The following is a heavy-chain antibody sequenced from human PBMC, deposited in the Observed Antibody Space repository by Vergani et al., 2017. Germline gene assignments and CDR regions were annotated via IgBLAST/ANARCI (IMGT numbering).Heavy chain of an antibody. CDR2: IKSARGGGTT. CDR3: SWVQKAGGAPPDDYYDLDV. J-gene: IGHJ6*03. D-gene: IGHD4/OR15-4a*01. V-gene: IGHV3-15*01. Sequence: EVQLVESGGDLVKPGGSLRLSCAASGFTFIYAWMSWVRQAPGKGLEWVGQIKSARGGGTTEYAASVRGRFIISANDSKKTVSLKMNSLQTEDTAVYYCSWVQKAGGAPPDDYYDLDVWGKGTTVTVSS. CDR1: GFTFIYAW.